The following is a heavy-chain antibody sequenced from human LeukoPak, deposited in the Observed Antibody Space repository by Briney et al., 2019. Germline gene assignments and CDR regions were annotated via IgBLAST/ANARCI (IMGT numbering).Heavy chain of an antibody. CDR2: IKHRGRS. D-gene: IGHD2-15*01. J-gene: IGHJ4*02. Sequence: SETLSLTCSVSGSSISSDYYWGWVRQPPGKGLEWIGSIKHRGRSYYNPSLKSRVTISVDTSKNQFSPQLSSVTAADTAVYYCARVVGATSIDYWGQGILVTVSS. CDR3: ARVVGATSIDY. CDR1: GSSISSDYY. V-gene: IGHV4-38-2*02.